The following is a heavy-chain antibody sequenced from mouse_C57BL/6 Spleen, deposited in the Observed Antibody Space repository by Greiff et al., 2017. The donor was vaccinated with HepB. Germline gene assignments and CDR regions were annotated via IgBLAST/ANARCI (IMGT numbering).Heavy chain of an antibody. Sequence: QAQLKQPGAELVRPGTSVKLSCKASGYTFTSYWMHWVKQRPGQGLEWIGVIDPSDSYTNYNQKFKGKATLTVDTSSSTAYMQLSSLTSEDSAVYYCARTLGGTRLDFDVWGTGTTVTVSS. CDR3: ARTLGGTRLDFDV. J-gene: IGHJ1*03. CDR2: IDPSDSYT. D-gene: IGHD3-1*01. CDR1: GYTFTSYW. V-gene: IGHV1-59*01.